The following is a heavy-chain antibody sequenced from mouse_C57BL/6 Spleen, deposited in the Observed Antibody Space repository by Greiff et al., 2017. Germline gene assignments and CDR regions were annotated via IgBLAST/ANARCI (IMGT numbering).Heavy chain of an antibody. Sequence: VQLQQPGAELVMPGASVKLSCKASGYTFTSYWMHWVKQRPGQGLEWIGEIDPSDSYTNYNQKFKGKSTLTVDKSSSTAYMQLSSLTSEDSAVYYCARGSSGHDYWGQGTTLTVSS. CDR2: IDPSDSYT. V-gene: IGHV1-69*01. CDR3: ARGSSGHDY. CDR1: GYTFTSYW. J-gene: IGHJ2*01. D-gene: IGHD3-2*02.